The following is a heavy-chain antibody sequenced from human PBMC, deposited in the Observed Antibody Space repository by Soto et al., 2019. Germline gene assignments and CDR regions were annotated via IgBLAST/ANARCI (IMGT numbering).Heavy chain of an antibody. CDR2: IYYSGST. V-gene: IGHV4-61*01. CDR1: GGSVSSGSYY. Sequence: QVQLQESGPGLVKPSETLSLTCTVSGGSVSSGSYYWSWIRQPPGKGLEWIGYIYYSGSTNYNPSLQSRVTISVDTSKNQFSLKLSSVTAADTAVYYCARVSPYDSSGYNDYYYYYGMDVWGQGTTVTVSS. CDR3: ARVSPYDSSGYNDYYYYYGMDV. J-gene: IGHJ6*02. D-gene: IGHD3-22*01.